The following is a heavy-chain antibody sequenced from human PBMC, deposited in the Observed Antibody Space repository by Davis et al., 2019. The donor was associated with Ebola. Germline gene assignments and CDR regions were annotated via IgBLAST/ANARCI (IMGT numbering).Heavy chain of an antibody. J-gene: IGHJ6*02. CDR3: AKEETYYYDSGSYYYGMDV. CDR1: GFNFNVYS. Sequence: PGGSLRLSCAASGFNFNVYSMNWVRQAPGKGLEWVSSISSGSNYIHYADSVKGRFTIFRDNAKKSLYLQMNSLRAEDTAIYYCAKEETYYYDSGSYYYGMDVWGQGTTVTVSS. V-gene: IGHV3-21*01. D-gene: IGHD3-10*01. CDR2: ISSGSNYI.